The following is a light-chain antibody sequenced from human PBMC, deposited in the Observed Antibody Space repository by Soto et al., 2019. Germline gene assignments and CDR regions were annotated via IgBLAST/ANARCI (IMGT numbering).Light chain of an antibody. CDR1: QSISSSY. Sequence: EIVLTQSPGTLSLSPGERATLSCRASQSISSSYLAWYQQKPGQAPGLLIYGASRRATGIPDRFIGSGSGTDFTLTINSLQSEDFAIYYCQRYNNWPLTFGGGTKVESK. J-gene: IGKJ4*01. V-gene: IGKV3-20*01. CDR3: QRYNNWPLT. CDR2: GAS.